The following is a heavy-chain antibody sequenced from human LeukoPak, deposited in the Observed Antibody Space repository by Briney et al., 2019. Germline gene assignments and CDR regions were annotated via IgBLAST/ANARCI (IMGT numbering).Heavy chain of an antibody. CDR1: GGSFSGYY. CDR2: INHSGST. V-gene: IGHV4-34*01. J-gene: IGHJ5*02. Sequence: SETLSLTCAVYGGSFSGYYWSWIRQPPGKGLEWIGEINHSGSTNYNPSLKSRVTISVDTSKNQFSLKLSSVTAADTAVYYCARGFRSHRSGWFDPWGQGTLVTVSS. D-gene: IGHD2-15*01. CDR3: ARGFRSHRSGWFDP.